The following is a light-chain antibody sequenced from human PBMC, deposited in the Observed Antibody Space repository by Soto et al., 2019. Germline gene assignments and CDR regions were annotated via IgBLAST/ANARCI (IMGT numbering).Light chain of an antibody. J-gene: IGKJ2*03. Sequence: EIVLTQSPGTLSLSPGERVTLSCRASQSVSSNYLAWYQQKPGQAPRLLIYATSSRATGIPDRFSGSGSGTYVTLTINRLEPEDFAVYYCQQYGNSPRYSFGQGTRLEIK. CDR1: QSVSSNY. CDR2: ATS. V-gene: IGKV3-20*01. CDR3: QQYGNSPRYS.